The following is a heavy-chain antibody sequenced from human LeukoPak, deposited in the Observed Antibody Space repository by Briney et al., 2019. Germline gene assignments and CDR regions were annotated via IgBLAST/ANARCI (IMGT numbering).Heavy chain of an antibody. Sequence: GGSLRLSCAASGFTFSSYEMNWVRQAPGKGLEWVSYISSSGSTIYYADSVKGRFTISRDNAKNSLYLQMNSLRAEDTAVYYCAKVTAVVGTDYWGQGTLVTVSS. V-gene: IGHV3-48*03. CDR3: AKVTAVVGTDY. J-gene: IGHJ4*02. D-gene: IGHD6-19*01. CDR1: GFTFSSYE. CDR2: ISSSGSTI.